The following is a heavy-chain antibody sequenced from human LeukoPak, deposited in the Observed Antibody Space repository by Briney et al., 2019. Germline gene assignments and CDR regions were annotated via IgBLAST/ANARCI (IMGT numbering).Heavy chain of an antibody. Sequence: GASVKVSCKASGYTFTSYAMHWMRQAPGQRLEWMGWINAGNGNTKYSQKFQGRVTITRDTSASTAYMELSSLRSEDTAMYYCARDLGNRGQFDYWGQGTLVTVSS. D-gene: IGHD1-14*01. CDR3: ARDLGNRGQFDY. J-gene: IGHJ4*02. CDR2: INAGNGNT. CDR1: GYTFTSYA. V-gene: IGHV1-3*01.